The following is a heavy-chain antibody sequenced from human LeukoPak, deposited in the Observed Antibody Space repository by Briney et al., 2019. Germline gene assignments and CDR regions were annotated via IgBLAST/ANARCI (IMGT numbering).Heavy chain of an antibody. CDR1: GGSISSYY. D-gene: IGHD5-24*01. CDR2: IYYSGST. Sequence: SETLSLTCTVSGGSISSYYWSWIRQPPGKGLEWIGYIYYSGSTNHNPSLKSRVTISVDTSKNQFSLKLSSVTAADTAVYYCARGLMATINYFDYWGQGTLVTVSS. J-gene: IGHJ4*02. V-gene: IGHV4-59*01. CDR3: ARGLMATINYFDY.